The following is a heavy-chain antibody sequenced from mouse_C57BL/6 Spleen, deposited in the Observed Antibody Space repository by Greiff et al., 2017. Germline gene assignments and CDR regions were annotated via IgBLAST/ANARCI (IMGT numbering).Heavy chain of an antibody. D-gene: IGHD1-1*01. CDR1: GFNITNTY. V-gene: IGHV14-3*01. J-gene: IGHJ4*01. CDR2: IDPANGNT. Sequence: EVQLQESVAELVRPGASVELSCTASGFNITNTYMHWVKQRPEQGLEWIGRIDPANGNTKYSPKFQGKATLTADTSSNTAYLQLRSLTSEDTAIYYGARIVEAMDYWGQGTSVTVSS. CDR3: ARIVEAMDY.